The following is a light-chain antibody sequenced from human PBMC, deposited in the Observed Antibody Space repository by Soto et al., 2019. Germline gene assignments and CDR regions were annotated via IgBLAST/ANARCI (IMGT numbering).Light chain of an antibody. CDR2: DAS. V-gene: IGKV3-11*01. Sequence: EIVLTQSPATLSLSPGERATLSCRASQSVSNTLAWYQQKPGQAPRLLIHDASNRATGVPARCSGSGSGTDVSISSSSLSPADFAVYYCHQRSNCSPYTFGQGTKLEIK. J-gene: IGKJ2*01. CDR3: HQRSNCSPYT. CDR1: QSVSNT.